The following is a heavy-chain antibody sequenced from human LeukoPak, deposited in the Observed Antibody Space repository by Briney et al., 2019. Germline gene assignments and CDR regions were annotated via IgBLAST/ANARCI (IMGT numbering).Heavy chain of an antibody. J-gene: IGHJ4*02. CDR3: AKDSARVLLRGFDY. CDR2: ISGSGLMT. CDR1: GFTFSDYA. Sequence: GGSLRLSCAASGFTFSDYAMTWVRQAPGKGLEWVATISGSGLMTYYADSVKGRFTISRDNSKNTLYLQMNSLRAEDTAVYYCAKDSARVLLRGFDYWGQGTLVTVSS. D-gene: IGHD2-15*01. V-gene: IGHV3-23*01.